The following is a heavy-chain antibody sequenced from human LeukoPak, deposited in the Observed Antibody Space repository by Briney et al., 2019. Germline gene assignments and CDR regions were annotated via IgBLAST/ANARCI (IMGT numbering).Heavy chain of an antibody. D-gene: IGHD4-23*01. J-gene: IGHJ4*02. CDR3: ARGYDGNSPFFDY. Sequence: GGSLRLSCTASGFSFSGHWMHWARQLPGKGLVWVARISPTGSTTSYADSVKGRFTVSRDNAKNTLYLQVNNLRAEDTAVYYCARGYDGNSPFFDYWGQGTLVTVSS. CDR1: GFSFSGHW. CDR2: ISPTGSTT. V-gene: IGHV3-74*01.